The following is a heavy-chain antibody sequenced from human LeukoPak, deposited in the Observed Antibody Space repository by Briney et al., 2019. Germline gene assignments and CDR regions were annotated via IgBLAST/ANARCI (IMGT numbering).Heavy chain of an antibody. J-gene: IGHJ3*02. V-gene: IGHV4-59*11. CDR1: GGSISSHY. CDR2: IYYSGST. CDR3: VRDRDDAFDI. Sequence: PSETLSLTCTVSGGSISSHYWSWIRQPPGKGLEWIGYIYYSGSTNYNPSLKSRVTISVDTSKNQFSLKLSSVTAADTAVYYCVRDRDDAFDIWGQGTMVTVSS.